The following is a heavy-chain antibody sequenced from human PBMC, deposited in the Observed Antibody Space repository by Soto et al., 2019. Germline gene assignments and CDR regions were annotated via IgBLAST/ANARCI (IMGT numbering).Heavy chain of an antibody. CDR2: IIPILGET. CDR1: GTIFSSYT. CDR3: ARGLGGRMDD. D-gene: IGHD3-16*01. V-gene: IGHV1-69*08. Sequence: QVQLVQSGAEVKKPGSSVRFSCKASGTIFSSYTISWVRQAPGQGLEWMGRIIPILGETNSAQKFQGRVTLTADKSTNTAYMELNSLRLEDTALYYCARGLGGRMDDWGQGTTVTVSS. J-gene: IGHJ6*02.